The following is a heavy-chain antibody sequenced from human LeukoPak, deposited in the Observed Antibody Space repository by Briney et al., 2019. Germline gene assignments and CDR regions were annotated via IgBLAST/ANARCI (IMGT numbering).Heavy chain of an antibody. CDR1: GGSISSGSYY. Sequence: SQTLSLTCTVSGGSISSGSYYWSWIRQPAGKGLEWIGRIYTSGSTYYNPSLKSRVTISVDTSKNQFSLKLSSVTAADTAVYYCARDRGYSYGRYYYYYYYMDVWGKGTTVTVSS. V-gene: IGHV4-61*02. CDR2: IYTSGST. CDR3: ARDRGYSYGRYYYYYYYMDV. D-gene: IGHD5-18*01. J-gene: IGHJ6*03.